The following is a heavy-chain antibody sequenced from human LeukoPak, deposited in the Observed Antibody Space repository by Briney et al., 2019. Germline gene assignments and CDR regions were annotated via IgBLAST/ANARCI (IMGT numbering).Heavy chain of an antibody. D-gene: IGHD7-27*01. J-gene: IGHJ4*02. V-gene: IGHV3-33*08. CDR2: MTYDGSDV. Sequence: GGSLRLSCAASGFTFSNYGMHWVRQAPGKGLEWVAVMTYDGSDVYYANSVKGRFTISRDNSKNTLYLQMNSLRAEDTAVYYCARDQSPKWGSGERYFDYWGLGTLVTVSS. CDR3: ARDQSPKWGSGERYFDY. CDR1: GFTFSNYG.